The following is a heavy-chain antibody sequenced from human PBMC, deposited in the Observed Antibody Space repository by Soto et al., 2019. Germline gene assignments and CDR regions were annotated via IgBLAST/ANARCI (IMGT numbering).Heavy chain of an antibody. Sequence: ASVKVSCKASGYIFSSFYINWVRQAPGQGLEWMGWTSGYSGNSKYAQKFQGRVTMTTDTSTNTGYMEMRSLPSDDTTVYYCGGDVTVNYYDSTYSYHAMDVWGQGTTVTVSS. J-gene: IGHJ6*02. D-gene: IGHD3-16*01. CDR1: GYIFSSFY. V-gene: IGHV1-18*01. CDR2: TSGYSGNS. CDR3: GGDVTVNYYDSTYSYHAMDV.